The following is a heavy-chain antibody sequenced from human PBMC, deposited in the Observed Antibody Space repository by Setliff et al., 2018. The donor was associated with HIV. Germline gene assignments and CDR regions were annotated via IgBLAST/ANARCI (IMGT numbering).Heavy chain of an antibody. D-gene: IGHD3-3*01. CDR1: GGSMRSSSYF. CDR2: VSSSGST. J-gene: IGHJ4*02. CDR3: AGERFLGAPFDY. V-gene: IGHV4-39*02. Sequence: SETLSLTCSVSGGSMRSSSYFWDWIRQPPGKGLEWIGSVSSSGSTYSNPSLKSRVTISVDTSKNQFSLRVSSVTAADAAVYYCAGERFLGAPFDYWGQGTLVTVSS.